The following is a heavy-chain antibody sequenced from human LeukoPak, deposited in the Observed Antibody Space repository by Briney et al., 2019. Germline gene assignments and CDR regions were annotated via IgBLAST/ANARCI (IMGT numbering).Heavy chain of an antibody. V-gene: IGHV3-11*01. CDR3: AKRGGYGSGSYHFDY. CDR2: ISSSGSTI. D-gene: IGHD3-10*01. CDR1: GFTFSDYY. J-gene: IGHJ4*02. Sequence: GGSLRLSCAASGFTFSDYYMSWIRQAPGKGLEWVSYISSSGSTIYYADSVEGRFTISRDNAKNSLYLQMNSLRAEDTAVYYCAKRGGYGSGSYHFDYWGQGTLVTVSS.